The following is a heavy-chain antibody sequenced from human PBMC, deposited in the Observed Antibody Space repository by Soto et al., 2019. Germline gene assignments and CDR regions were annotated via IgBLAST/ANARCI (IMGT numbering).Heavy chain of an antibody. CDR3: ASGGGNPYYFDY. CDR2: SYHHGYT. CDR1: GGSISSGGYS. V-gene: IGHV4-30-2*06. D-gene: IGHD2-15*01. Sequence: PSETLSLTCAVSGGSISSGGYSWSWIRQSPGRGLEYIGYSYHHGYTYYTPSLKGRVTISVNVSSNEFSLRLSSVTAADTAVYFCASGGGNPYYFDYWGQGSLVTVSS. J-gene: IGHJ4*02.